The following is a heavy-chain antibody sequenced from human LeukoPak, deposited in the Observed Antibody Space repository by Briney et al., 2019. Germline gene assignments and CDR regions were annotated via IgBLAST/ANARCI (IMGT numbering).Heavy chain of an antibody. D-gene: IGHD6-19*01. CDR1: GGSISSYY. CDR3: ARDTSGWAPFDY. J-gene: IGHJ4*02. Sequence: SETLSLTCTVSGGSISSYYWSWIRQPPGKGLEWIGYIYYNGSTNYNPSLKSRVTISVDTSKNQFSLKLSSVTAEDTAVYYCARDTSGWAPFDYWGQGTLVTVSS. CDR2: IYYNGST. V-gene: IGHV4-59*01.